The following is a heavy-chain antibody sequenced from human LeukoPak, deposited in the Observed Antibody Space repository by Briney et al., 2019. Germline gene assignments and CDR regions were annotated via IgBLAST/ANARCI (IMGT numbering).Heavy chain of an antibody. CDR1: GGSISNYY. V-gene: IGHV4-4*09. J-gene: IGHJ5*02. CDR3: ARSVATATNLFRNCFDP. Sequence: SETLSLTCNVSGGSISNYYWNWLRQSPGKGLEWIGYIYASGSTNYNPSLKSRVVISVDTSENQFSLKLSSVTAADTAVYYCARSVATATNLFRNCFDPWGQGTLVTVSS. CDR2: IYASGST. D-gene: IGHD2-21*02.